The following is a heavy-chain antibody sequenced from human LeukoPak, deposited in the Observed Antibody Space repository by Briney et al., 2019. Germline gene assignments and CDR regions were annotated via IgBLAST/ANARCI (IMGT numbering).Heavy chain of an antibody. CDR1: GVSMSAYQ. V-gene: IGHV4-4*09. CDR2: INTKGET. J-gene: IGHJ4*02. Sequence: TSETLSLTCTVSGVSMSAYQWSWVRQSPEKRLEWIGCINTKGETSYNPSLKSRVTTSVDTSKSQFSLRLTSVTAADTAVYYCATSNDAKIAPSDHWGQGAPVTVSS. D-gene: IGHD2-21*01. CDR3: ATSNDAKIAPSDH.